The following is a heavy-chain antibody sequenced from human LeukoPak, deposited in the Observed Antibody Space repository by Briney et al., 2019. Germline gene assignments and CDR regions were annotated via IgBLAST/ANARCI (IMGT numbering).Heavy chain of an antibody. CDR3: ARALSIVVVVAAMNY. V-gene: IGHV3-30*19. J-gene: IGHJ4*02. Sequence: GGSLRLSCEASGFTFSGFGMHWVRQAPGKGLEWVAVISYDGSNKYYADSVKGRFTISRDNSKNTLYLQMNSLRAEDTAVYYCARALSIVVVVAAMNYWGQGTLVTVSS. CDR2: ISYDGSNK. D-gene: IGHD2-15*01. CDR1: GFTFSGFG.